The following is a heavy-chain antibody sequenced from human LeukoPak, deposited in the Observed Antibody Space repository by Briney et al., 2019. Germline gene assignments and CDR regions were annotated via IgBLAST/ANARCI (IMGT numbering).Heavy chain of an antibody. CDR2: INPSGGST. J-gene: IGHJ4*02. CDR1: RYTFTSYY. D-gene: IGHD3-16*02. Sequence: ASVKVSCKESRYTFTSYYMHWVRQDPGQGLEWMGIINPSGGSTSYAQKFQGRVTMTRDTSTSTVYMELSSLRSEDTAVYYCARVRREIDYVWGSYRRSPFDYWGQGTLVTVSS. CDR3: ARVRREIDYVWGSYRRSPFDY. V-gene: IGHV1-46*01.